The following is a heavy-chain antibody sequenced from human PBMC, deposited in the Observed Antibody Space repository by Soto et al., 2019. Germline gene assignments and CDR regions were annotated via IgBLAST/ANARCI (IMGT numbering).Heavy chain of an antibody. D-gene: IGHD2-2*01. CDR2: TSNSGST. CDR3: ARGGGSTKVDY. CDR1: GGSITSSGYY. V-gene: IGHV4-31*03. J-gene: IGHJ4*02. Sequence: QVQLQESGPGLVKPSQTLSLTCTVSGGSITSSGYYWSWIRQHPGEGLEWIGFTSNSGSTSYNPSLKSRVTISVDASSNQFSLNLKHVTAADTAVYYCARGGGSTKVDYWGRGTLVTVSP.